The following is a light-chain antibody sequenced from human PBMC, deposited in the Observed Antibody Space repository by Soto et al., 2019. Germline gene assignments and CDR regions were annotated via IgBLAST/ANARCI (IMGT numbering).Light chain of an antibody. CDR2: EGT. Sequence: QSVLAQPASVSGSPGQSISISCTGTSSDVVTYNLGSWYQQHPGKAPPVLIYEGTKRPSGVSNRFSGSKSGNTASLTISGLQTEDEADYYCYSFAGSTTFSYVFGPGTKVTVL. CDR3: YSFAGSTTFSYV. CDR1: SSDVVTYNL. V-gene: IGLV2-23*03. J-gene: IGLJ1*01.